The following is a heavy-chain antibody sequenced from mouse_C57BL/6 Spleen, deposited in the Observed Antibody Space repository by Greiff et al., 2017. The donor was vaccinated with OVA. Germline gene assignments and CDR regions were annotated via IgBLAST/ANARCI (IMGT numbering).Heavy chain of an antibody. CDR1: GFSLTSYG. Sequence: QVQRKESGPGLVQPSQSLSITCTVSGFSLTSYGVHWVRQSPGKGLEWLGVIWRGGSTDYNAAFISRLSISKDNSKSQVFFKMNSLQADDTAIYYCARGQIPELGRGAMDYWGQGTSVTVSS. J-gene: IGHJ4*01. CDR3: ARGQIPELGRGAMDY. V-gene: IGHV2-2*01. D-gene: IGHD4-1*01. CDR2: IWRGGST.